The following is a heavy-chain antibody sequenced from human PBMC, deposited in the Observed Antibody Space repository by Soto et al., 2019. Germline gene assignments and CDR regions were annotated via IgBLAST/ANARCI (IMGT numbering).Heavy chain of an antibody. CDR2: IYPGDSDT. J-gene: IGHJ4*02. D-gene: IGHD6-19*01. Sequence: PGESLKISCKGSGYSFTSYWIAWVRQMPGKGLEWMGIIYPGDSDTRYRPSFQGQVTISADKSISTAYLQWSSLQASDTAVYYCARSSGHEYYFDYWGQGTLVTVYS. V-gene: IGHV5-51*01. CDR1: GYSFTSYW. CDR3: ARSSGHEYYFDY.